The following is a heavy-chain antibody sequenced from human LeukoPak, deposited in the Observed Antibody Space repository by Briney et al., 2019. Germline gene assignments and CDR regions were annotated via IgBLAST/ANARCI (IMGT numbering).Heavy chain of an antibody. J-gene: IGHJ4*02. D-gene: IGHD6-13*01. Sequence: QTLTVTCVISGDSVSSNIATWNCIRQSPSRGLEWLGRTYYRSQWYYDYAVAVISRITINPDTSKNQFSLQLSSVTPEDTAVYFCARERSSWYYLDYWGEGMLVSVSS. CDR1: GDSVSSNIAT. CDR3: ARERSSWYYLDY. V-gene: IGHV6-1*01. CDR2: TYYRSQWYY.